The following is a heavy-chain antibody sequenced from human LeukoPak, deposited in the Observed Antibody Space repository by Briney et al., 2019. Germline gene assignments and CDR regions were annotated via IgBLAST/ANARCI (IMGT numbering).Heavy chain of an antibody. CDR3: ARATNYYDSSGYWSRADAFDI. CDR1: GYTFTSYY. Sequence: ASVKVSCKASGYTFTSYYMHWVRQAPGQGLEWMGIINPSGGSTSYAQKFQGRVTMTRDTSTSTVYMELSSLRSEDTAVYYCARATNYYDSSGYWSRADAFDIWGQGTMVTVSS. CDR2: INPSGGST. V-gene: IGHV1-46*01. J-gene: IGHJ3*02. D-gene: IGHD3-22*01.